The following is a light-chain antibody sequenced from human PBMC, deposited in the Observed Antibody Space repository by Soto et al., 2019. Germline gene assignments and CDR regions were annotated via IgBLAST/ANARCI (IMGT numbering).Light chain of an antibody. J-gene: IGKJ2*01. CDR3: QQSYSTPYT. CDR2: AAS. Sequence: DIQMTQSPSSLSASVGDSVTITCRASQSITNYLNWYQQKPGKAPKLLIYAASSLQSGVPSRFSGSGSGTDFTLTISSLQPEDFATYSCQQSYSTPYTFGQGTRLEIK. CDR1: QSITNY. V-gene: IGKV1-39*01.